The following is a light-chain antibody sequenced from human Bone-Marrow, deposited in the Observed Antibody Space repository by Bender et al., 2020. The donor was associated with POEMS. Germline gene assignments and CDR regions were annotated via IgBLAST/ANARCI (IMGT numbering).Light chain of an antibody. CDR2: QDA. CDR3: QAWDSGTEV. CDR1: NLGDKY. Sequence: SYELTQPPSVSVSPGQTASITCSGNNLGDKYACWYQQKPGQSPVLVIYQDAKRPSGIPERFSGSNSGNTATLTISGTQAMDEADYYCQAWDSGTEVFGGGTKLTVL. J-gene: IGLJ2*01. V-gene: IGLV3-1*01.